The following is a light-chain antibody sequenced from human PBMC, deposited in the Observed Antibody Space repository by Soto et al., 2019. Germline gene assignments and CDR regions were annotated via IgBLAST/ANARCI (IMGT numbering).Light chain of an antibody. Sequence: DIQMTQSPSTLSASIGDRVTISCRASQNIGRWLAWYQQKPGTAPNLLIYHASNLRGGVPSRFSGGGSGTEFTLTIRSLQPDDIETYSCQQYNSYSWTFGQGTKVDIK. V-gene: IGKV1-5*01. CDR1: QNIGRW. CDR2: HAS. CDR3: QQYNSYSWT. J-gene: IGKJ1*01.